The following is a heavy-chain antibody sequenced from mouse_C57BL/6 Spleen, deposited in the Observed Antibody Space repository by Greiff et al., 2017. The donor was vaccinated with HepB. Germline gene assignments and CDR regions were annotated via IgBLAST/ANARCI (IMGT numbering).Heavy chain of an antibody. V-gene: IGHV14-4*01. CDR2: IDPENGDT. J-gene: IGHJ2*01. CDR1: GFNIKDDY. Sequence: VQLQQPGAELVRPGASVKLSCTASGFNIKDDYMHWVKQRPEQGLEWIGWIDPENGDTEYASKFQGKATITADTSSNTAYLQLSSLTSEDTAVYYCTTNGYYYFDYWGQGTTLTVSS. D-gene: IGHD2-3*01. CDR3: TTNGYYYFDY.